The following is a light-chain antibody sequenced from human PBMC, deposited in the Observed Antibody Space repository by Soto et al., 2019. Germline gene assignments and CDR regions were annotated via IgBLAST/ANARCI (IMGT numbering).Light chain of an antibody. J-gene: IGKJ1*01. Sequence: EIVLTQSPGTLSLSPGERATLSCRASQSVSSTYLVWYQQKPGQAPRLLMYGASNRATGIPDRFSGSGSGTDFTLTISRLEPEDFAVYYCQQYGGSPRTFGQGTKVDNK. CDR1: QSVSSTY. CDR3: QQYGGSPRT. CDR2: GAS. V-gene: IGKV3-20*01.